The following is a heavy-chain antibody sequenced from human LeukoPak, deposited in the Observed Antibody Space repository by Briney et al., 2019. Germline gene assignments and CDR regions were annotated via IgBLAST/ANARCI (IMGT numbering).Heavy chain of an antibody. Sequence: PSETLSLTCAVYGGSFSGYYWSWIRQPPGKGLEWIGEINHSGSTNYNPSLKSRVTISVDTSKNQFSLKLSSVTAADTAVYYCARGRRPDCSSTSFYYYYYMDVWGKGTTVTVSS. J-gene: IGHJ6*03. CDR2: INHSGST. CDR1: GGSFSGYY. CDR3: ARGRRPDCSSTSFYYYYYMDV. D-gene: IGHD2-2*01. V-gene: IGHV4-34*01.